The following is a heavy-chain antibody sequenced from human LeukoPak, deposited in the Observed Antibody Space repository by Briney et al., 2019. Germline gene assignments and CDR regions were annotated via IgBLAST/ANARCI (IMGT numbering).Heavy chain of an antibody. CDR3: ARGTVEQFVYAARYGMDV. CDR2: ISYDGSNK. CDR1: GFTFSSYA. Sequence: PGGSLRLSCAASGFTFSSYAMHWVRQAPGKGLEWVAVISYDGSNKYYADSVKGRFTISRDNSKNTLYLQMNSLRAEDTAVYYCARGTVEQFVYAARYGMDVWGQGTTVIVSS. V-gene: IGHV3-30-3*01. D-gene: IGHD2-8*01. J-gene: IGHJ6*02.